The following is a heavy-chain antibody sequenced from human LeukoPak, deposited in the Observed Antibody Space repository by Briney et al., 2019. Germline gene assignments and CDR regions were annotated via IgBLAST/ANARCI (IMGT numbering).Heavy chain of an antibody. CDR1: GFTVSSNY. V-gene: IGHV3-66*01. CDR2: IYSGGST. Sequence: PGGSLKLSCAASGFTVSSNYMSWVRQAPGKGLEWVSVIYSGGSTYYADSVKGRFTISRDNSKNTLYLQMNSLRAEDTAVYYCVLASSWNYEYFQHGGQGTLATV. D-gene: IGHD6-13*01. J-gene: IGHJ1*01. CDR3: VLASSWNYEYFQH.